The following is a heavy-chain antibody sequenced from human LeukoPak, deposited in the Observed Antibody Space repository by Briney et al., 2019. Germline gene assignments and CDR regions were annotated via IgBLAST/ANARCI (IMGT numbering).Heavy chain of an antibody. D-gene: IGHD6-19*01. Sequence: ASVKVSCKASGYTFIGYYMHWVRQAPGQRLEWMGWINAGNGNTKYSQKFQGRVTITRDTSASTAYMELSSLRSEDTAVYYCARGYSSGSFDYWGQGTLVTVSS. CDR1: GYTFIGYY. CDR2: INAGNGNT. J-gene: IGHJ4*02. CDR3: ARGYSSGSFDY. V-gene: IGHV1-3*01.